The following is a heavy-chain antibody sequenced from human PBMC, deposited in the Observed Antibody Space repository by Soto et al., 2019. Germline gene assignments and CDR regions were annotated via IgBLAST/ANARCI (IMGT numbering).Heavy chain of an antibody. CDR1: GFTFSNAW. CDR3: TTDPTLDWLSGHYYYYGMDV. Sequence: EVQLVESGGGLVKPGGSLRLSCAASGFTFSNAWMSWVRQAPGKGLEWVGRIKSKTDGGTTDYAAPVKGRFTISRDDSKNTLYLQMNSLKTEDTAVYYCTTDPTLDWLSGHYYYYGMDVWGQGTTVTVSS. J-gene: IGHJ6*02. D-gene: IGHD3-3*01. V-gene: IGHV3-15*01. CDR2: IKSKTDGGTT.